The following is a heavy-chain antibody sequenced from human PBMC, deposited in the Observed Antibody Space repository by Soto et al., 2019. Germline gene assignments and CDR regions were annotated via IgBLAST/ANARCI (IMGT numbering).Heavy chain of an antibody. D-gene: IGHD2-15*01. V-gene: IGHV3-15*01. CDR3: TTAPVATKYCSGGSCYSVY. J-gene: IGHJ4*02. Sequence: GGSLRLSCAASGFTFSNAWMSWVRQAPGKGLEWVGRIKSKTDGGTTDYTAPVKGRFTISRDDSKNTLYLQMNSLKTEDTAVYYCTTAPVATKYCSGGSCYSVYWGQGTLVTVSS. CDR1: GFTFSNAW. CDR2: IKSKTDGGTT.